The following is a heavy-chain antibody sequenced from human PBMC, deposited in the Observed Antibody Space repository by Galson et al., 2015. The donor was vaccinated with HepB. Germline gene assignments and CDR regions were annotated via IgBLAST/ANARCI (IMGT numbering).Heavy chain of an antibody. CDR2: ISAYNGNT. CDR3: ARQWELPGGENAFDI. D-gene: IGHD1-26*01. Sequence: SVKVSCKASDYTFTSYGISWVRQAPGQGLEWMGWISAYNGNTNYAQKLQGRVTMTTDTSTSTAYMELRSLRSDDTAVYYCARQWELPGGENAFDIWGQGTMVTVSS. V-gene: IGHV1-18*01. CDR1: DYTFTSYG. J-gene: IGHJ3*02.